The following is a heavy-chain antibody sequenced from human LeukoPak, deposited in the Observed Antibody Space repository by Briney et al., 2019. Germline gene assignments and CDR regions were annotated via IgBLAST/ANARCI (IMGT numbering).Heavy chain of an antibody. CDR1: GGSISSSYYY. Sequence: SETLSLTCTVSGGSISSSYYYWGWIRQPPGRGLEWIGSIYSSGSTYYNPSLKSRVTISVDTSKNQFSLKLTSVTAADTAVYYCARSPAVAGTLDYWGQGTLVTVSS. CDR2: IYSSGST. CDR3: ARSPAVAGTLDY. D-gene: IGHD6-19*01. J-gene: IGHJ4*02. V-gene: IGHV4-39*01.